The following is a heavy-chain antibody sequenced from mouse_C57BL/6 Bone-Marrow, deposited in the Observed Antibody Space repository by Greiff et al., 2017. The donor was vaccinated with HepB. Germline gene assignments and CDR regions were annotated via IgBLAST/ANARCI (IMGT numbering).Heavy chain of an antibody. CDR2: ISDGGSYT. CDR1: GFTFSSYA. Sequence: EVQGVESGGGLVKPGGSLKLSCAASGFTFSSYAMSWVRQTPEKRLEWVATISDGGSYTYYPDNVKGRFTVSRDNAKNNLYLQMSHLKSEDTAMYYCARGGYYSNYVWYFDVWGTGTTVTVSS. V-gene: IGHV5-4*01. J-gene: IGHJ1*03. CDR3: ARGGYYSNYVWYFDV. D-gene: IGHD2-5*01.